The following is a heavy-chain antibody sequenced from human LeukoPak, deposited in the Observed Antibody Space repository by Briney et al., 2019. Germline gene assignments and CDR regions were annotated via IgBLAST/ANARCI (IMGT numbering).Heavy chain of an antibody. J-gene: IGHJ5*02. V-gene: IGHV4-30-2*01. Sequence: SETLSLTCAVSGGSISSGGYSWSWIRQPPGKGLEWIGYIYHSGSTYYNPSLKSRVTISVDRSKNQFSLKLSSVTAADTAVYYCARGWDDFWSGLPYNWFDPWGQGTLVTVSS. CDR1: GGSISSGGYS. CDR3: ARGWDDFWSGLPYNWFDP. D-gene: IGHD3-3*01. CDR2: IYHSGST.